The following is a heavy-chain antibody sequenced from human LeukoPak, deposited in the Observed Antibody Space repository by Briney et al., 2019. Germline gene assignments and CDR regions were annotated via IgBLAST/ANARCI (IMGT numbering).Heavy chain of an antibody. CDR3: AKGGVVVAATPFDY. J-gene: IGHJ4*02. D-gene: IGHD2-15*01. V-gene: IGHV3-11*01. Sequence: GGSLRLSCAASGFTFSDYYMSWIRQAPGKGLEWVSYISSSGSTIYCADSVKGRFTISRDNAKNSLYLQMNSLRAEDTALYYCAKGGVVVAATPFDYWGQGTLVTVSS. CDR1: GFTFSDYY. CDR2: ISSSGSTI.